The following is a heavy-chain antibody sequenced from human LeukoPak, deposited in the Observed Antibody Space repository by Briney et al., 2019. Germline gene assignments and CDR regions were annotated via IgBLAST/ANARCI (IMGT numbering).Heavy chain of an antibody. CDR3: AELGITMIGGV. J-gene: IGHJ6*04. Sequence: GGTLRLSCAASGFTFSNFGMAWVRQAPGKGLEWVSAIDASGRNTHYAGSVKGRFTISRDNAKNSLYLQMNSLRAEDTAVYYCAELGITMIGGVWGKGTTVTISS. D-gene: IGHD3-10*02. CDR1: GFTFSNFG. CDR2: IDASGRNT. V-gene: IGHV3-23*01.